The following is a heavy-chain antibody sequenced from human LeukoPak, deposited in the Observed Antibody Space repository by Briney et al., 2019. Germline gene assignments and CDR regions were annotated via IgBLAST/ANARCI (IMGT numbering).Heavy chain of an antibody. Sequence: GRSLRLSCTPSGFTFSSYGMHWVRQAPGKGLEWVAVIWNDGSKIFYADSVKGRFTISRDNSKNTLYLQMNSLRAEDTAVYYCARDLSRRLIDYGIDAWGQGTTVTVSS. CDR3: ARDLSRRLIDYGIDA. D-gene: IGHD3-22*01. CDR1: GFTFSSYG. V-gene: IGHV3-33*01. CDR2: IWNDGSKI. J-gene: IGHJ6*02.